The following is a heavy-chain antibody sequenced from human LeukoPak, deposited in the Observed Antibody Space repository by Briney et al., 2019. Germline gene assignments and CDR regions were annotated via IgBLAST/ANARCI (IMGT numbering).Heavy chain of an antibody. CDR3: ARGLWSSGWYSPASLLDY. V-gene: IGHV4-34*01. D-gene: IGHD6-19*01. CDR1: GFTFSSYA. CDR2: INHSGST. J-gene: IGHJ4*02. Sequence: GSLRLPCAASGFTFSSYAMSWIRQPPGKGPEWIGEINHSGSTNYNPSLKSRVTISVDTSKNQFSLKLSSVTAADTAVYYCARGLWSSGWYSPASLLDYWGQGTLVTVPS.